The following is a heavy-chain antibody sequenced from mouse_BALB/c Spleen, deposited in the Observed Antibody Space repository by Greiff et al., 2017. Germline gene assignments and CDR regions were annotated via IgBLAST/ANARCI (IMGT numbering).Heavy chain of an antibody. Sequence: QVTLKVCGPGILQPSQTLSLTCSFSGFSLSTSGMGVSWIRQPSGKGLEWLAHIYWDDDKRYNPSLKSRLTISKDTSSNQVFLKITSVDTADTATYYCARSYDGYYWYFDVWGAGTTVTVSS. D-gene: IGHD2-3*01. CDR3: ARSYDGYYWYFDV. J-gene: IGHJ1*01. V-gene: IGHV8-12*01. CDR1: GFSLSTSGMG. CDR2: IYWDDDK.